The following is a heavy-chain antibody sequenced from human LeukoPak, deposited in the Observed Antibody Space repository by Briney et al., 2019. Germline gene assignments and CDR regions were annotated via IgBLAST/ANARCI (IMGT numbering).Heavy chain of an antibody. CDR3: ARRPPALRAFDI. CDR1: GGSISRSFYY. V-gene: IGHV4-39*01. CDR2: IYYSDSGTM. J-gene: IGHJ3*02. Sequence: PSETLSLTCTVSGGSISRSFYYCGWIRQSPGKGLEWIGSIYYSDSGTMYYNPSLKSRVTMSADTSKNQFSLRVSSVTAADTAVYYCARRPPALRAFDIWGQGTMVSVSS.